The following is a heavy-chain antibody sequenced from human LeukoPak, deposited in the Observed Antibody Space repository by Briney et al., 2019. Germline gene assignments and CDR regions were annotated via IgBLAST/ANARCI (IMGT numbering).Heavy chain of an antibody. Sequence: GGSLRLSCAASGFTFSDYYMSWIRQAPGKGLEWVGRIKSKTDGGTTDYAAPVKGRFTISRDASKNTLYLQMNSLKTEDTAVYYCTTVRRHLPIITMVRGEAEYYYYMDVWGKGTTVTISS. V-gene: IGHV3-15*01. J-gene: IGHJ6*03. CDR2: IKSKTDGGTT. CDR1: GFTFSDYY. CDR3: TTVRRHLPIITMVRGEAEYYYYMDV. D-gene: IGHD3-10*01.